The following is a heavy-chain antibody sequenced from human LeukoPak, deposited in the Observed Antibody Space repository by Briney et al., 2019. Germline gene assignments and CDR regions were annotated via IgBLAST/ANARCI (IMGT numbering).Heavy chain of an antibody. CDR1: GFTFSNCG. D-gene: IGHD2-15*01. V-gene: IGHV3-23*01. CDR2: IRCSGGST. CDR3: AKPPRRAIVGVVAASL. Sequence: PGGSLRLSCAASGFTFSNCGMSWVRQAPGKGLEWVSAIRCSGGSTYYADSEKGRFTISRDNSKNSLYLQMISLGAEDTAVYYCAKPPRRAIVGVVAASLWGQGTLVTVSS. J-gene: IGHJ4*02.